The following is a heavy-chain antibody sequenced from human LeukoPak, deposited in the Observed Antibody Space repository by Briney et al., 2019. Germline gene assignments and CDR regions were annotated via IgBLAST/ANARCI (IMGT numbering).Heavy chain of an antibody. J-gene: IGHJ4*02. Sequence: GESLQISCQGSDSRFTTYWIAWVRPLPGKGLEWMGIIYPADSDTRYSPSFQGQVTISADKSISTAYLQWSSLKASDTAMYYCARQGSGWFYVDYWGQGTLVTVSS. CDR3: ARQGSGWFYVDY. V-gene: IGHV5-51*01. CDR2: IYPADSDT. CDR1: DSRFTTYW. D-gene: IGHD2/OR15-2a*01.